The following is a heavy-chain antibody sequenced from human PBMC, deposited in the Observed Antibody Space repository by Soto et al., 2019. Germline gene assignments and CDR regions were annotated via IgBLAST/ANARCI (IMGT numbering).Heavy chain of an antibody. CDR2: IKSKTDGGTT. CDR1: GFTFSNAW. Sequence: GGSLRLSCAASGFTFSNAWMNWVRQAPGKGLEWVGRIKSKTDGGTTDYAAPVKGRFTISRDDSKNTLYLQMNSLKTEDTAVYYCTTAVFSSSWYSNAFDIWGQGTMVTVSS. D-gene: IGHD6-13*01. V-gene: IGHV3-15*07. J-gene: IGHJ3*02. CDR3: TTAVFSSSWYSNAFDI.